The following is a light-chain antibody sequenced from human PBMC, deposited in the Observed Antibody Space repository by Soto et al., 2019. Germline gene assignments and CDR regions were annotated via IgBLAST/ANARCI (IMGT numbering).Light chain of an antibody. Sequence: DIVMTQSPATLSVSPGERATLSCRASQSVSSNFAWSQQQPGQAPALLIYGAFARAIGSPARFSGTGSGTEFTLTISSLQSEDFALYYCQQYNDWPLTFGQGTKVDI. J-gene: IGKJ1*01. CDR2: GAF. CDR1: QSVSSN. V-gene: IGKV3-15*01. CDR3: QQYNDWPLT.